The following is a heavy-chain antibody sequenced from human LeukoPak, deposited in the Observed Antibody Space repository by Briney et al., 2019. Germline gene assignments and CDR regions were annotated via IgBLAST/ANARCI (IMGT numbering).Heavy chain of an antibody. CDR3: VRGGFTFGC. Sequence: PGGSLRLSCAASGFTFSSYSMNWVRQAPGKGLEWVANIKEDGSEKNYVDSVKGRFTISRDNANNSLYLQMNSLRAEDTAVYYCVRGGFTFGCWGQGTLVTVSS. D-gene: IGHD3-16*01. CDR2: IKEDGSEK. V-gene: IGHV3-7*05. J-gene: IGHJ4*02. CDR1: GFTFSSYS.